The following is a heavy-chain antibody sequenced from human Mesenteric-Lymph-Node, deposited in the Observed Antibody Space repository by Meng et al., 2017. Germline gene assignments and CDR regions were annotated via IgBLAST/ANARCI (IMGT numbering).Heavy chain of an antibody. D-gene: IGHD2-2*01. CDR3: ARLIVVAPPAMGPFDY. CDR1: GYSFTNYW. CDR2: IYPGDSDL. Sequence: GESLKISCKGSGYSFTNYWIGWVRQMPGKGLEWMGLIYPGDSDLRYSPSFQGQVTISADKSISTAYLQWSSLKASDTAMYYCARLIVVAPPAMGPFDYWGQGTLVTVSS. V-gene: IGHV5-51*01. J-gene: IGHJ4*02.